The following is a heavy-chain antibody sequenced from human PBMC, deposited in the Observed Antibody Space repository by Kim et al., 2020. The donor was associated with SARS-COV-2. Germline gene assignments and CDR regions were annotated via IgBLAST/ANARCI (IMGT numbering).Heavy chain of an antibody. Sequence: GGSLRLSCAASGFTFSSYSMNWVRQAPGKGLEWVSSISSSSSYIYYADSVKGRFTISRDNAKNSLYLQMNSLRAEDTAVYYCARDVYYDSSGRPFDYWGQGTLVTVSS. CDR2: ISSSSSYI. CDR3: ARDVYYDSSGRPFDY. V-gene: IGHV3-21*01. D-gene: IGHD3-22*01. CDR1: GFTFSSYS. J-gene: IGHJ4*02.